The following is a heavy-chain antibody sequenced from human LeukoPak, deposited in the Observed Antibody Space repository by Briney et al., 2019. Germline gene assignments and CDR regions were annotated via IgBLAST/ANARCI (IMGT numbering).Heavy chain of an antibody. D-gene: IGHD3-3*01. Sequence: PSETLSLTCAVYGGSFSGYYWSWIRQPPGKGLEWIGEINHSGSTNYNPSLKSRVTISVDTSKNQFSLKLSSVTAADTAVYYCARTPTIFGVVMGYYYGMDVWGQGTTVTVSS. CDR3: ARTPTIFGVVMGYYYGMDV. CDR2: INHSGST. J-gene: IGHJ6*02. CDR1: GGSFSGYY. V-gene: IGHV4-34*01.